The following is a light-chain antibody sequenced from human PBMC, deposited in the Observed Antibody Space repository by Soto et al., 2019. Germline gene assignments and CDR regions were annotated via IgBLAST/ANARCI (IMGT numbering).Light chain of an antibody. CDR2: LNSDGSH. J-gene: IGLJ2*01. Sequence: QSVLTQSPSASASLGASVKLTCTLSSGHSNYAIAWHQQQSEKGPRYLMKLNSDGSHSKGDGIPDRFSGSSSGAERYLTISSLQSEDEADYYCQTWGSGIVVFGGGTSSPS. CDR3: QTWGSGIVV. CDR1: SGHSNYA. V-gene: IGLV4-69*01.